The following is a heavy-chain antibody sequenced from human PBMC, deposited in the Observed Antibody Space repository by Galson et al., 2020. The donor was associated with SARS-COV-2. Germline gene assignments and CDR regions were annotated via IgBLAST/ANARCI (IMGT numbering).Heavy chain of an antibody. CDR1: GGTFSSYA. V-gene: IGHV1-69*10. J-gene: IGHJ6*03. CDR2: IIPILGIA. D-gene: IGHD3-16*01. Sequence: SVKVSCKASGGTFSSYAISWVRQAPGQGLEWMGGIIPILGIANYAQKFQGRVTITADKSTSTAYMELSSLRSEDTAVYYCARVRVATRLGELTYQVYYYYMDVWGKGTTVTVSS. CDR3: ARVRVATRLGELTYQVYYYYMDV.